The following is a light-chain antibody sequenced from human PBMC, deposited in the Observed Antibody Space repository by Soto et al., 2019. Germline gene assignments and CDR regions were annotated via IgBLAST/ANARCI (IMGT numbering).Light chain of an antibody. V-gene: IGLV1-40*01. CDR2: GNS. J-gene: IGLJ2*01. Sequence: QSVLTQPPSVSGAPGQRVTISCTGSSSNIGAGYDVRWYQQLPGTAPKLLIYGNSNRPSGVPDRFSGSESGTSASLAITGLQAEDEADYYCQSYDSSLSGYVVFGGGTKLTVL. CDR3: QSYDSSLSGYVV. CDR1: SSNIGAGYD.